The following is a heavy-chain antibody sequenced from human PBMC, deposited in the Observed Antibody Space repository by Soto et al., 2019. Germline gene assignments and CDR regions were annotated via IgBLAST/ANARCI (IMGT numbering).Heavy chain of an antibody. CDR3: ARAGIGVPAAKLYGMDV. Sequence: GGSLRLSCAASGFTFSSYAMHWVRQAPGKGLEWVAVISYDGSNKYYADSVKGRFTISRDNSKNTLYLQMNSLRAEDTAVYYCARAGIGVPAAKLYGMDVWGQGTTVTVSS. D-gene: IGHD2-2*01. CDR1: GFTFSSYA. CDR2: ISYDGSNK. J-gene: IGHJ6*02. V-gene: IGHV3-30-3*01.